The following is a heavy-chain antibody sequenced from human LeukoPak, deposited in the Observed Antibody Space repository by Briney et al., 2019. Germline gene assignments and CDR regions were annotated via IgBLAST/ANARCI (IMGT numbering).Heavy chain of an antibody. Sequence: GGSLRLSCAASGFTFSSNSMNWVRQAPGKGLDWVAVISFDGNNKYYADSVKGRFTISRDNSKNTLYLQMNSLRAEDTAVYYCARGRNYYDSSAYWTASDIWGQGTMVTVSS. J-gene: IGHJ3*02. CDR1: GFTFSSNS. CDR3: ARGRNYYDSSAYWTASDI. CDR2: ISFDGNNK. V-gene: IGHV3-30*03. D-gene: IGHD3-22*01.